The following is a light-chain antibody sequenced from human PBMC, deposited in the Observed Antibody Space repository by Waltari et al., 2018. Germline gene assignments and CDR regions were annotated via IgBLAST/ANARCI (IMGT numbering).Light chain of an antibody. J-gene: IGKJ4*01. CDR2: DAA. CDR3: QQRYNWLALT. Sequence: EIVLPQSPATLSLSPGGRATLSWRASQNMSSYLAWYQQKHGQSPRLLIYDAANRATGSPDRFSGSGSGTDFTLTISSLEPEDFAVYFCQQRYNWLALTFGGGTTVEIK. V-gene: IGKV3-11*01. CDR1: QNMSSY.